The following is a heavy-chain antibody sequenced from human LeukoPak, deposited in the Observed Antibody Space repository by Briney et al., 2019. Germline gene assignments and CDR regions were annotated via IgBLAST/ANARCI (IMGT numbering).Heavy chain of an antibody. CDR3: AKDSRFGELAYYYYYYMDV. V-gene: IGHV3-30*02. Sequence: GRSLRLSCAASGFTFSSYAMHWVRQAPGKGLEWVAFIRYDGNNKYYADSVKGRFTISRDNSKNTLYLQMNSLRAEDTAVYYCAKDSRFGELAYYYYYYMDVWGKGTTVTISS. CDR1: GFTFSSYA. J-gene: IGHJ6*03. D-gene: IGHD3-10*02. CDR2: IRYDGNNK.